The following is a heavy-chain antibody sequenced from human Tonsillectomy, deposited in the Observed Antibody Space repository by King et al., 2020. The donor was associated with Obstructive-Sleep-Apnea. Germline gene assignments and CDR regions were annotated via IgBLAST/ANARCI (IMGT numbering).Heavy chain of an antibody. V-gene: IGHV1-69*01. CDR1: GGTCSSYA. Sequence: QVQLVESGAEVKNPGSSVKVSCKASGGTCSSYAISWVRQAPGQVLDLMGGIIPIFVTANYAQRFKGRVTITSDESTSTAYMELGSLRSEDTAVYYCAGGAPTYYYDSSGYYYGYWGQGTLVTVSS. CDR2: IIPIFVTA. D-gene: IGHD3-22*01. CDR3: AGGAPTYYYDSSGYYYGY. J-gene: IGHJ4*02.